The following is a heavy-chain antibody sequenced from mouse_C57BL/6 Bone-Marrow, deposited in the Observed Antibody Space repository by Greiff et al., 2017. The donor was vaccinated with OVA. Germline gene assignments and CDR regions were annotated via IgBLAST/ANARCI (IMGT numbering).Heavy chain of an antibody. CDR2: ISSGSSTI. D-gene: IGHD2-1*01. CDR1: GFTFSDYG. V-gene: IGHV5-17*01. J-gene: IGHJ3*01. CDR3: ARGSTMDFAY. Sequence: DVKLQESGGGLVKPGGSLKLSCAASGFTFSDYGMHWVRQAPEKGLEWVAYISSGSSTIYYADTVKGRFTISRDNAKNTLFLQMTSLRSEDTAMYYCARGSTMDFAYWGQGTLVTVSA.